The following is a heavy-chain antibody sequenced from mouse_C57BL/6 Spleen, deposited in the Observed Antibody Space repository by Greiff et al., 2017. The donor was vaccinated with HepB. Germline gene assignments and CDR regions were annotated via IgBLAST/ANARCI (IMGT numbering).Heavy chain of an antibody. CDR3: ARNWDVGY. Sequence: QVQLKQPGAELVKPGASVKLSCKASGYTFTSYWMQWVKQRPGQGLEWIGEIDPSDSYTNYNQKFKGKATLTVDPSSSTAYMQLSSLTSEDSAVYYCARNWDVGYWGQGTTLTVSS. V-gene: IGHV1-50*01. J-gene: IGHJ2*01. CDR1: GYTFTSYW. D-gene: IGHD4-1*01. CDR2: IDPSDSYT.